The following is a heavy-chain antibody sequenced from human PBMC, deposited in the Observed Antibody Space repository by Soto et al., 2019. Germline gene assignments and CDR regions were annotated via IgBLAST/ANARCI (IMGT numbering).Heavy chain of an antibody. J-gene: IGHJ4*02. CDR1: GFTFSNYA. Sequence: GGSLRLSCAASGFTFSNYAMHWVRQAPGKGLEWVAIVSYDGDNEYYADSVRGRFFISRDNSRNTLYLQMNSLRAEDTAVYYCARDSGIAAAGDYWGQGTLVTVSS. CDR2: VSYDGDNE. V-gene: IGHV3-30*03. CDR3: ARDSGIAAAGDY. D-gene: IGHD6-13*01.